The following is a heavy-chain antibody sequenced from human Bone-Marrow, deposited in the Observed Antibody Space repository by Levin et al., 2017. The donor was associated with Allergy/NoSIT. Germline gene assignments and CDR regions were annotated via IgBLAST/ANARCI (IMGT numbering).Heavy chain of an antibody. J-gene: IGHJ4*02. V-gene: IGHV3-9*01. CDR2: ISWNSVVV. D-gene: IGHD5-18*01. CDR1: GFTFDQYA. Sequence: SCAASGFTFDQYAMHWVRQAPGKGLEWVSGISWNSVVVGYGESVKGRFTISRDNSKNSLFLQMNSLRTEDTALYYCVKRISAQLWESTASDYWGQGALVTVSS. CDR3: VKRISAQLWESTASDY.